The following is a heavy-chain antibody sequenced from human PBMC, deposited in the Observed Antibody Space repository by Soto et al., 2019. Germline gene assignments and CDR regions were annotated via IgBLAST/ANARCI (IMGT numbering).Heavy chain of an antibody. V-gene: IGHV1-69*12. D-gene: IGHD2-2*01. J-gene: IGHJ2*01. CDR2: LIPIFGTA. CDR3: ARAPEFVLVPAAIAGYFDL. CDR1: GGTFSSYA. Sequence: QVQLVQSGAEVKKPGSSVKVSCKASGGTFSSYAISWVRQAPGQGLGWMGGLIPIFGTANDAQKFQGRVRITADESTSTASMELRSLRSEDTAVYYCARAPEFVLVPAAIAGYFDLWGRGTLVTVSS.